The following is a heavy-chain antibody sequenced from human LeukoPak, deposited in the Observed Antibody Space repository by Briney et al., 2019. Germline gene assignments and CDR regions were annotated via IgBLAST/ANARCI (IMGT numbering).Heavy chain of an antibody. CDR3: ARKMTGYPYYFDY. CDR2: INPRGCST. J-gene: IGHJ4*02. Sequence: ASVKVSCEASGYTFIDYYMHWVRQAPGQGLEWMGVINPRGCSTTYAQKFQGRVTLTRDTSTRTLYMELSSLRSDDTAVYYCARKMTGYPYYFDYWGQGTLVTVAS. CDR1: GYTFIDYY. V-gene: IGHV1-46*01. D-gene: IGHD3-9*01.